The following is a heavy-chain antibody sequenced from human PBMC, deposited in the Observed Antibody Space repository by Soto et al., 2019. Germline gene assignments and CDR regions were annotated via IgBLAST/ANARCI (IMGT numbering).Heavy chain of an antibody. V-gene: IGHV3-30*03. D-gene: IGHD4-4*01. CDR3: ARSRDGYSFYFYYGMDG. J-gene: IGHJ6*02. Sequence: GESLKISCAASGFTFTSYGMHWVRQAPGKGLEWMALILHDGSAEYYADSVKGRFTISRDNSKNTLYLQMNSLRAEDTAVYYCARSRDGYSFYFYYGMDGWGQGTTVTVSS. CDR1: GFTFTSYG. CDR2: ILHDGSAE.